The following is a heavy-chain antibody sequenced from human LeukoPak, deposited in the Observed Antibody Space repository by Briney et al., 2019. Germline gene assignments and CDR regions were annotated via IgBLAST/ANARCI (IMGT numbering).Heavy chain of an antibody. Sequence: SETLSLTCIVSGGAFSTNSDYWAWIRQPPGKGLEWIGSIYYSGSTYYNPSLKSQVTVSVDMSKNQFSLQLSSVTAADTAVYYCARAPRTGAWDMITFGGVIVHGDAFDFWGQGTMVTVSS. V-gene: IGHV4-39*07. CDR3: ARAPRTGAWDMITFGGVIVHGDAFDF. D-gene: IGHD3-16*02. J-gene: IGHJ3*01. CDR1: GGAFSTNSDY. CDR2: IYYSGST.